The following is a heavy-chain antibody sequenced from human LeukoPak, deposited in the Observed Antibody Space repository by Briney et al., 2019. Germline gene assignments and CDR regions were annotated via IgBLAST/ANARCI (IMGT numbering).Heavy chain of an antibody. CDR3: ASYIAAAGTFQY. V-gene: IGHV4-59*08. J-gene: IGHJ1*01. D-gene: IGHD6-13*01. Sequence: SETLSRTCTVSGGSISSYYWSWIRQPPGKGLEWIGYIYYSGSTNYNPSLKSRVTISVDTSKNQFSLKLSSVTAADTAVYYCASYIAAAGTFQYWGQGTLVTVSS. CDR2: IYYSGST. CDR1: GGSISSYY.